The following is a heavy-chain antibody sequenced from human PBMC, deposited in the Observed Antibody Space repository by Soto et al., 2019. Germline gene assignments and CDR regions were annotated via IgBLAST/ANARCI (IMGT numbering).Heavy chain of an antibody. J-gene: IGHJ5*02. V-gene: IGHV4-59*01. CDR2: IYYSGST. CDR3: ARDVGVTEPGMFDP. CDR1: GGSFSSYY. Sequence: TSETLSLTCAVYGGSFSSYYWSWIRQPPGKGLEWIGYIYYSGSTNYNPSLKSRVTISVDTSKNQFSLKLSSVTAADTAVYYCARDVGVTEPGMFDPWGQGTLVTVSS. D-gene: IGHD3-10*01.